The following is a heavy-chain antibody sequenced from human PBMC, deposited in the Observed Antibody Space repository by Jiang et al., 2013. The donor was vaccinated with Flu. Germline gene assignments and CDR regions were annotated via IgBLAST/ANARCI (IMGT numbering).Heavy chain of an antibody. V-gene: IGHV3-30*03. CDR1: GFPFDSFG. J-gene: IGHJ4*01. CDR3: ARTRAQETYYYNSASYYPFYFDS. Sequence: VQLVESGGGVVQPGRSLKLSCAASGFPFDSFGFHWVRQAPGKGLEWVAVLSYDGSNIYYADSLKGRFTVSRDNSKNTVYLQMNSLSAEDTAIYFCARTRAQETYYYNSASYYPFYFDSWAMEPWSPSPQ. D-gene: IGHD3-10*01. CDR2: LSYDGSNI.